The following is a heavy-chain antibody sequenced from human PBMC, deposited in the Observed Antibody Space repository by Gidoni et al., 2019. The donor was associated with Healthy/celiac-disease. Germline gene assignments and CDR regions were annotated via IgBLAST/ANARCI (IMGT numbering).Heavy chain of an antibody. D-gene: IGHD2-15*01. CDR3: TRREGGPFFDY. V-gene: IGHV3-73*02. Sequence: EVQLVESGGGLVQPGGSLKLSCAASGFTFSGSAMHWVRQASGKGLEWVGRIRSKANSYATAYAASVKGRFTISRDDSKNTAYLQMNSLKTEDTAVYYCTRREGGPFFDYWGQGTLVTVSS. J-gene: IGHJ4*02. CDR1: GFTFSGSA. CDR2: IRSKANSYAT.